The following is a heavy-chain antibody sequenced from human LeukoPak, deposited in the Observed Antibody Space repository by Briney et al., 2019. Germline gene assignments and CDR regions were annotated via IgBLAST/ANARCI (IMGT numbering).Heavy chain of an antibody. CDR1: GYSYTSYW. J-gene: IGHJ3*02. CDR3: ARLPHYYGSRSYGAFDI. V-gene: IGHV5-51*01. Sequence: GESLKISCRGSGYSYTSYWVAWVRQMPGKGLEWMGMIYPGDSDTRYSPSFQGQVTFSADKSISTAYLQWSSLKASDTAMYYCARLPHYYGSRSYGAFDIWGQGTMVTVSS. D-gene: IGHD3-10*01. CDR2: IYPGDSDT.